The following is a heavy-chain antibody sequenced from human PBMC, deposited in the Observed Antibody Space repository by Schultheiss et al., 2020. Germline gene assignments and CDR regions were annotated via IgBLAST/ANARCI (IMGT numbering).Heavy chain of an antibody. J-gene: IGHJ4*02. CDR3: ARRYCSGGSCYSFDY. D-gene: IGHD2-15*01. CDR1: GFTFSSYS. V-gene: IGHV3-48*02. Sequence: GGSLRLSCAASGFTFSSYSMNWVRQAPGKGLEWVSSISSSSSTIYYADSVKGRFTISRDNAKNSLYLQMNSLRDEDTAVYYCARRYCSGGSCYSFDYWGQGTLVTVSS. CDR2: ISSSSSTI.